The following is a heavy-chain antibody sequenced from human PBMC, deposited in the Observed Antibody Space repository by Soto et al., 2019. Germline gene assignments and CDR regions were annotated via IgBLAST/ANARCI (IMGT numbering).Heavy chain of an antibody. CDR3: ARDTYFDYYYGMDV. D-gene: IGHD2-8*01. V-gene: IGHV4-31*03. J-gene: IGHJ6*02. Sequence: PSETLSLTCTVSGGSISSGGYYWSWIRQHPGKGLEWIGYIYYSGSTYYNPSLKSRVTISVDTSKNQFSLKLSSVTAADTAVYYCARDTYFDYYYGMDVWGQGTTVTVSS. CDR1: GGSISSGGYY. CDR2: IYYSGST.